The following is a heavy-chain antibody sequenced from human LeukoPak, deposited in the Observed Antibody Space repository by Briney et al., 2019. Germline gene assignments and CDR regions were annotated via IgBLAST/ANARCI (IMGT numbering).Heavy chain of an antibody. J-gene: IGHJ1*01. CDR2: INHIGST. V-gene: IGHV4-34*01. D-gene: IGHD6-19*01. Sequence: SETLSLTCAVYVGSLSGYFWSWIRHPPGPGLEWIGEINHIGSTNYNPSPDHRVTITVAISKNQFSLKLNSVTTADTAVYYCARSRYSSGWSGTAKGIYFQHWGQGTLVTVSS. CDR1: VGSLSGYF. CDR3: ARSRYSSGWSGTAKGIYFQH.